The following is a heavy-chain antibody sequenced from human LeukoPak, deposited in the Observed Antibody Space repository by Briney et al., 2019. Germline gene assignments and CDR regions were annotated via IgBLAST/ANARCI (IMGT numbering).Heavy chain of an antibody. CDR2: IYYSGST. D-gene: IGHD3-22*01. CDR1: GGSISSYY. J-gene: IGHJ4*02. CDR3: ATRDDSGLLDY. V-gene: IGHV4-59*08. Sequence: SETLSLTCTVSGGSISSYYWSWIRQPPGKGLEWIGYIYYSGSTNYNPSLKSRVTISVDTSKNQFSLKLSSVTAADTAVYYCATRDDSGLLDYSGQGTLVTVYS.